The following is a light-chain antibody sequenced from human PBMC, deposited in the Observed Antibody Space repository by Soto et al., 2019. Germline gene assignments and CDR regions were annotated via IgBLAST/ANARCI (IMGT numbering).Light chain of an antibody. J-gene: IGLJ1*01. CDR2: TNI. V-gene: IGLV1-40*01. CDR1: RSNIGAGYD. CDR3: QSYDSSLSGSFV. Sequence: QTVVTQPPSVSGAPGQRVTISCTGSRSNIGAGYDVHWYQQLPGTAPKLLIYTNINRPSGVPDRFSGSKSGTSASLAITGLQAEDEADYYCQSYDSSLSGSFVFGTGTKLTVL.